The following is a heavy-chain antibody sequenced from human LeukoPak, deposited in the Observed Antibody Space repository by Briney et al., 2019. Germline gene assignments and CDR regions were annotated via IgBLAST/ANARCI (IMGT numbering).Heavy chain of an antibody. V-gene: IGHV3-7*01. CDR3: AREAPYYYDSSGVFDY. D-gene: IGHD3-22*01. CDR1: GFTFSSYW. Sequence: GGSLRLSCAASGFTFSSYWMSWVRQAPGKGLEWVANIKQDGSEKYYVDSVKGRFTISRDNAKNSLYLQMNSLRAEDTAVYYCAREAPYYYDSSGVFDYWGQGTLVTVSS. CDR2: IKQDGSEK. J-gene: IGHJ4*02.